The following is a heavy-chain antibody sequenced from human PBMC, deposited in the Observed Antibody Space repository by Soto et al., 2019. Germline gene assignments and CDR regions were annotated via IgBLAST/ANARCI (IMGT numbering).Heavy chain of an antibody. CDR1: GGSISSGGYY. Sequence: QVQLQESGPGLVKPSQTLSLTCTVSGGSISSGGYYWSWIRQHPGKGLEWIGYIYYSGSTYYNPYRQSRVTVSVDTSKNKFSLKLSSVTAADTAVYYCARSGYSYGPKPLLYWGQGTLVTVSS. CDR3: ARSGYSYGPKPLLY. CDR2: IYYSGST. D-gene: IGHD5-18*01. J-gene: IGHJ4*02. V-gene: IGHV4-31*03.